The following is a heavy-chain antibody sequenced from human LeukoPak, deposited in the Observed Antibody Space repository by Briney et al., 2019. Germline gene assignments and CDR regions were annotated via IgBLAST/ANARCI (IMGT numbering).Heavy chain of an antibody. Sequence: GGSLRLSCAASGFTFSSYEMNWVRQAPGKGLEWVSYISSSGSTIYYADSVKGRFTISRDNAKNSLYLQMNSLRAEDTAVYYCARVLRGSTSYDAFDIWGQGTMVTVSS. D-gene: IGHD2-2*01. CDR2: ISSSGSTI. CDR1: GFTFSSYE. V-gene: IGHV3-48*03. J-gene: IGHJ3*02. CDR3: ARVLRGSTSYDAFDI.